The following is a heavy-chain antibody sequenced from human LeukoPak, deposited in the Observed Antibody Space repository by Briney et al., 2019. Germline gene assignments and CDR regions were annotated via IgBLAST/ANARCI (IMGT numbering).Heavy chain of an antibody. CDR1: GYTFTRYY. CDR3: AWGLRDYSINRGPS. V-gene: IGHV1-2*02. J-gene: IGHJ5*02. CDR2: INPNSGGT. D-gene: IGHD4-11*01. Sequence: GASVKVSCKASGYTFTRYYMHWVRQAPGQGLEWMGWINPNSGGTNYAQKFQGRVTMTRDTSISTAYMELSRLRCDDTAVYYCAWGLRDYSINRGPSWGQGTLVTVSS.